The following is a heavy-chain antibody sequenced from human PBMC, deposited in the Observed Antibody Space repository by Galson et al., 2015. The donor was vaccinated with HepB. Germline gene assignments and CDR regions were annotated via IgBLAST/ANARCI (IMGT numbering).Heavy chain of an antibody. V-gene: IGHV3-13*05. Sequence: SLRLSCAASGFTFSSYDMHWVRHATGRGLEWVSAIGTAGGPYYPGSVKGRFTISRDNSKNTLYLQMNSLRAEDTAVYYCAKGGGAITMIVVIWGQGTLVTVSS. CDR2: IGTAGGP. CDR1: GFTFSSYD. D-gene: IGHD3-22*01. CDR3: AKGGGAITMIVVI. J-gene: IGHJ4*02.